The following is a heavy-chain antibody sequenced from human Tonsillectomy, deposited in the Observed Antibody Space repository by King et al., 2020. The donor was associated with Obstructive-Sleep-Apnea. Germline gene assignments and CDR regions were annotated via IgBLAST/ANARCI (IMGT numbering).Heavy chain of an antibody. J-gene: IGHJ4*02. Sequence: VQLVESGGGLVQPGRSLRLSCAASGFRFDDYGMHWVRQAPGKGLEWVSGISWNSGSIGYAHSVKGRFTISRDNAENSLYLQMNSLRPEDTAFYYCAKDPRSGWYSPQDYWGQGTLVAVSS. V-gene: IGHV3-9*01. CDR2: ISWNSGSI. CDR1: GFRFDDYG. CDR3: AKDPRSGWYSPQDY. D-gene: IGHD6-19*01.